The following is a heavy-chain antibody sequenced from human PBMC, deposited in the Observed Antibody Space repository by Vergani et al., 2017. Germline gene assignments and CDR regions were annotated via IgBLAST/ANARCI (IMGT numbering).Heavy chain of an antibody. V-gene: IGHV3-9*01. CDR1: GFTFSSYA. J-gene: IGHJ4*02. CDR2: ISWNSGSI. Sequence: EVQLVESGGGLVQPGGSLRLSCAASGFTFSSYAMHWVRQAPGKGLEWVSGISWNSGSIGYADSVKGRFTISRDNAKNSLYLQMNSLRAEDTAVYYCARAMFSGWSINLDYWGQGTLVTVSS. D-gene: IGHD6-19*01. CDR3: ARAMFSGWSINLDY.